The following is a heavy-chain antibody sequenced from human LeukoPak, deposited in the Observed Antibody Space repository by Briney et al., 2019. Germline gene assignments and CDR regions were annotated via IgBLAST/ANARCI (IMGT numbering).Heavy chain of an antibody. D-gene: IGHD3-9*01. CDR3: ASADILTGPYELDY. V-gene: IGHV1-46*01. CDR1: GYTFTSYY. J-gene: IGHJ4*02. Sequence: ASVKVSCKASGYTFTSYYMHWVRQAPGQGLEWMGITNPSGGSTSYAQKFQDRVTMTRDMSTSTVYMELSSLRSEDTAVYYCASADILTGPYELDYWGQGTLVTVSS. CDR2: TNPSGGST.